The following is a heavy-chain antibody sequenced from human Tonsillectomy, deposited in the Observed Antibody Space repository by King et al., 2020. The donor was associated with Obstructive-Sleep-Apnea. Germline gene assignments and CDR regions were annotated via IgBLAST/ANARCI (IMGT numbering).Heavy chain of an antibody. CDR3: ARVQLPYYYGSGSYYGY. Sequence: VQLQESGPGLVKPSETLSLTCTVSGGSISSYYWSWIRQPPGKGLEWIGYIYYSGSTNYNPSLKSRVTISVDTSKHQFSLKLSSVTAADTAVYYCARVQLPYYYGSGSYYGYWGQGTLVTVSS. CDR1: GGSISSYY. V-gene: IGHV4-59*01. D-gene: IGHD3-10*01. CDR2: IYYSGST. J-gene: IGHJ4*02.